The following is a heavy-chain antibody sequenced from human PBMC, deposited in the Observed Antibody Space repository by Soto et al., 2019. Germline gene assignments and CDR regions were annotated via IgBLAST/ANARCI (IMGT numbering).Heavy chain of an antibody. Sequence: QVQLQESGPGLVKPSGTLSLTCAVSGDSISSRNWWSWVRQPPGKGLEWIGEISHGGNTNYNPSLQHGVTIPETMSKTQSALKLFPVTAAATGVYYCATAGRVYCSLFSSVSGLYGMDVWGQGTTVTASS. CDR3: ATAGRVYCSLFSSVSGLYGMDV. D-gene: IGHD2-15*01. J-gene: IGHJ6*02. V-gene: IGHV4-4*02. CDR1: GDSISSRNW. CDR2: ISHGGNT.